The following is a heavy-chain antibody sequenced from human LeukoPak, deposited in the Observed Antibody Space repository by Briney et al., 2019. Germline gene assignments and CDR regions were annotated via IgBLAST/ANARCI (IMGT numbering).Heavy chain of an antibody. V-gene: IGHV1-46*01. CDR2: INPSRDST. Sequence: ASVKVSCTASGYSFTSYYMHWVRQAPGQGLEWMGIINPSRDSTTYPQKFQGRVTMTRDSSTSTLYMELSSLRSEDTAVYYCASGAAAGTFSIGYWGQGTLLTVSS. CDR3: ASGAAAGTFSIGY. D-gene: IGHD6-13*01. J-gene: IGHJ4*02. CDR1: GYSFTSYY.